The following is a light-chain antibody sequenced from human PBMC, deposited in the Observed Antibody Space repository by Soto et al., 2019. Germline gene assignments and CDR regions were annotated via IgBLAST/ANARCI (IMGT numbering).Light chain of an antibody. CDR2: RVS. J-gene: IGKJ1*01. Sequence: DIVLTQTPLSSPVTLGQSASISCRANQSLVYNDGNTSLSWLQQTPGQPPRLLIYRVSNRFSGVPDRFSGSGAGTDFTLNIDRVEPEDGGISYCVQLARFPRTFGQGTKVEIK. CDR3: VQLARFPRT. CDR1: QSLVYNDGNTS. V-gene: IGKV2-24*01.